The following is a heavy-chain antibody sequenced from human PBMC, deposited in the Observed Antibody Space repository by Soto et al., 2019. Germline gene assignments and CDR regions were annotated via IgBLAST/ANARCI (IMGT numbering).Heavy chain of an antibody. Sequence: QVQLQQWGAGLLKPSETLSLTCAVYGGSFSGYYWSWIRQPPGQGLEWIGEINHSGSTNYNPSLKSRVTISVDTSKNQFSLKLSSVTAADTAVYYCARGTAENCSGGSCYSFVIDYWGQGTLVTVSS. CDR2: INHSGST. V-gene: IGHV4-34*01. J-gene: IGHJ4*02. CDR1: GGSFSGYY. D-gene: IGHD2-15*01. CDR3: ARGTAENCSGGSCYSFVIDY.